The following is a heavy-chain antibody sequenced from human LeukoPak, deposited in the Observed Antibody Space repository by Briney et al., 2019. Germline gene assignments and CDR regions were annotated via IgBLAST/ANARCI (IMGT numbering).Heavy chain of an antibody. J-gene: IGHJ4*02. CDR1: GGTFSSYA. CDR2: ISAYNGNT. V-gene: IGHV1-18*01. CDR3: ARRSIAAAGKDY. Sequence: ASVKVSCKASGGTFSSYAISWVRQAPGQGLEWMGWISAYNGNTNYAQKLQGRVTMTTDTSTSTAYMELRSLRSDDTAVYYCARRSIAAAGKDYWGQGTLVTVSS. D-gene: IGHD6-13*01.